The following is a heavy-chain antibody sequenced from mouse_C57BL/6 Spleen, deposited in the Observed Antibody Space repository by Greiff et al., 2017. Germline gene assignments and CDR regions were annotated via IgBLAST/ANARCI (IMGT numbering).Heavy chain of an antibody. CDR2: IYPRDGST. Sequence: QVQLQQSDAELVKPGASVKISCKVSGYTFTDHTIHWMKQRPEQGLEWIGYIYPRDGSTKYNEKFKGKATLPADKSSSTAYMQLNSLTSEDSAVYFCARGGHYYGSSYWYFDVWGTGTTVTVSS. D-gene: IGHD1-1*01. J-gene: IGHJ1*03. CDR3: ARGGHYYGSSYWYFDV. V-gene: IGHV1-78*01. CDR1: GYTFTDHT.